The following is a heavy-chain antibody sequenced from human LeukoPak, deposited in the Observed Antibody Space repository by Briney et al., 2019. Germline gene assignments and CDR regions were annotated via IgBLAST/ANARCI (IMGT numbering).Heavy chain of an antibody. CDR1: GSTFSSYS. V-gene: IGHV3-48*01. J-gene: IGHJ4*02. D-gene: IGHD6-13*01. CDR2: ISSSSSTI. Sequence: GGSLRLSCAASGSTFSSYSMNWVRQAPGKGLEWVSYISSSSSTIYYADSVKGRFTISRDNAKNSLYLQMNSLRAEDTAVYYCARGSSWGVDYWGQGTLVIVSS. CDR3: ARGSSWGVDY.